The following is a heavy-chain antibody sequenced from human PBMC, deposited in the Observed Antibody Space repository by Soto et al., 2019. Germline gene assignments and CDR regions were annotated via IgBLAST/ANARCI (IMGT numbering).Heavy chain of an antibody. V-gene: IGHV4-34*01. CDR1: GGSCRGYY. CDR2: INHSGST. D-gene: IGHD3-10*01. CDR3: ARRSYGSGSYYSNY. J-gene: IGHJ4*02. Sequence: LXLTCAVYGGSCRGYYWSWIRQPPGKGLEWIGEINHSGSTNYNPSLKSRVTISVDTSKNQFSLKLSSVTAADTAVYYCARRSYGSGSYYSNYWGQGTLVTVYS.